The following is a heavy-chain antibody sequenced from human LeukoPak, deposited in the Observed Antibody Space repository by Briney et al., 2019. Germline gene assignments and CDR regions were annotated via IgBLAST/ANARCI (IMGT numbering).Heavy chain of an antibody. V-gene: IGHV1-24*01. CDR3: ATGEAFCSGGSCYSAY. CDR2: FDPEDGET. D-gene: IGHD2-15*01. J-gene: IGHJ4*02. CDR1: GYTLTELS. Sequence: ASVKVSCKVSGYTLTELSMHWVRQAPGKGLEWMGGFDPEDGETIYAQKFQGRVTMTEDTSTDTAYMELSSLRSEDTAVYYCATGEAFCSGGSCYSAYWGQGTLVTVPS.